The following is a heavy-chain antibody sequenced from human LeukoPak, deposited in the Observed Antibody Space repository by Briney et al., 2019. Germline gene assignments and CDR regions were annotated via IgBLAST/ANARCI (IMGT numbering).Heavy chain of an antibody. CDR2: IYSGGST. CDR1: GFTVSSNY. D-gene: IGHD6-13*01. J-gene: IGHJ4*02. Sequence: GGSLRLSCAASGFTVSSNYMSWVRQAPGKGLEWVSVIYSGGSTYYADSVMGRFTISRDNSKNTMYLQMNSLRAEDTALYYCTRDWGAASGYWGQGTLVTVSS. CDR3: TRDWGAASGY. V-gene: IGHV3-53*01.